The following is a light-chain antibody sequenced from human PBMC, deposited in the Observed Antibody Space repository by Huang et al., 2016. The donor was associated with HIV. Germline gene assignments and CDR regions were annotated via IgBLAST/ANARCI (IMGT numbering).Light chain of an antibody. CDR1: QSISSF. V-gene: IGKV1-39*01. J-gene: IGKJ1*01. CDR2: AAS. Sequence: DIQMTQSPSSLSASVGDRVTITCRASQSISSFLNWYQQKPGKAPKLLIYAASGLQSGVPSRCSGSGSGTDVPLTISSLQPEDFATYYCQQSYSSLWTFGQGTKVEIK. CDR3: QQSYSSLWT.